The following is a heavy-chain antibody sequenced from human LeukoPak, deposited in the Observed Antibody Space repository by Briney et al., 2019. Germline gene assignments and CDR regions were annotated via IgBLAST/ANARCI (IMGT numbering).Heavy chain of an antibody. D-gene: IGHD2-15*01. CDR2: ISSSSSYI. Sequence: PGGSLRLSCAASGFTFSSYSMNWVRQAPGKGLEWVSSISSSSSYIYYADSVKGRFTISRDNAKNSLYLQMNSLRAEDTAVYYCASAPSGCGGTCPFDSWGQGTLVTVSS. V-gene: IGHV3-21*01. CDR1: GFTFSSYS. J-gene: IGHJ4*02. CDR3: ASAPSGCGGTCPFDS.